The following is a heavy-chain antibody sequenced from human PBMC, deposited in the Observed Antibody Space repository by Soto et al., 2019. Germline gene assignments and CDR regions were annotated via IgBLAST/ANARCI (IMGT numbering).Heavy chain of an antibody. J-gene: IGHJ5*02. V-gene: IGHV4-31*03. D-gene: IGHD2-15*01. Sequence: HVQLQESGTGLVKPSQTLSLTRTVSGGSISSGGYYWRWTRQHPGKGLEWIGYIYYSGSTSYNQSLPSRVTMSADTSKNQYSLKMSSGTAAARAVYYCARTPRSWGEETLITVSS. CDR1: GGSISSGGYY. CDR2: IYYSGST. CDR3: ARTPRS.